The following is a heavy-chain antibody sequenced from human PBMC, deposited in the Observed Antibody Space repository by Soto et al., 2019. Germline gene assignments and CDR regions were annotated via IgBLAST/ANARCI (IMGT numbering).Heavy chain of an antibody. CDR2: IKQDGSEK. D-gene: IGHD3-3*01. Sequence: EVQVLESGGGLAQPGGSLRLSCATSGFTFSSYWMSWVRQAPGKGLEWVANIKQDGSEKYYVDSVKGRFTISRDNAKNSLYLQMNSLRAEDTAVYYCARETYYDFWSGYPYYYYYGMDVWAKGPRSPSP. V-gene: IGHV3-7*01. CDR3: ARETYYDFWSGYPYYYYYGMDV. J-gene: IGHJ6*02. CDR1: GFTFSSYW.